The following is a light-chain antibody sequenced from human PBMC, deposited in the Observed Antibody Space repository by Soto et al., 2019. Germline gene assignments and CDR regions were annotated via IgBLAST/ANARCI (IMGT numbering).Light chain of an antibody. Sequence: EIVLTQSPGTLSLSPGERATLSCRASQSVSSSYLAWYQQTPGQAPSLLIYGASSRATGIPDRFSGSGSGTDFTLTISRLEPEDFAVYYCHLYGSSPPRTFGQGTELEI. CDR2: GAS. V-gene: IGKV3-20*01. CDR1: QSVSSSY. J-gene: IGKJ2*01. CDR3: HLYGSSPPRT.